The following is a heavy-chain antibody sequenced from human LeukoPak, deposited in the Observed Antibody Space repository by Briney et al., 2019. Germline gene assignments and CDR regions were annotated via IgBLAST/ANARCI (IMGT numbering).Heavy chain of an antibody. D-gene: IGHD4-11*01. Sequence: SETLSLTCSVSGGSMISGGDYWTWIRQPAGKGLEWIGLIYTGGSTNYNPSLKSRVTISIDTSKNQFSLKLSSVTAADTAVYYCARDSNYGWFDPWGQGTLVTVSS. J-gene: IGHJ5*02. CDR1: GGSMISGGDY. CDR2: IYTGGST. CDR3: ARDSNYGWFDP. V-gene: IGHV4-61*02.